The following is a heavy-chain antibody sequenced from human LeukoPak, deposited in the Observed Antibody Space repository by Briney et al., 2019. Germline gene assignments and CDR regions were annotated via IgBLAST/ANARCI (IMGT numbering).Heavy chain of an antibody. J-gene: IGHJ3*02. CDR2: IWYDGSNK. V-gene: IGHV3-33*01. CDR3: AREMGYSGYDQNDAFDI. D-gene: IGHD5-12*01. Sequence: GRSLRLSCAASGFTFSSYGMHWVRQAPGKGLEWVAVIWYDGSNKYYADSVKGRFTISRDNSKNTLYLQMNSLRAEDTAVYYCAREMGYSGYDQNDAFDIWGQGTMVTVSS. CDR1: GFTFSSYG.